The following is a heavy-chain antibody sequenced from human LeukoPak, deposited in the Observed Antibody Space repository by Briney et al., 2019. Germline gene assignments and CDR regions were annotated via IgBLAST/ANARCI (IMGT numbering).Heavy chain of an antibody. D-gene: IGHD5-18*01. CDR3: ANWIQLWTH. Sequence: GGSLRLSCAASGFTFSSYSMNWVRQAPGKGLEWVSYISSSSSTIYYADSVKGRFTISRDNSKNTLYLQMNSLRAEDTAVYYCANWIQLWTHWGQGTLVTVSS. CDR1: GFTFSSYS. CDR2: ISSSSSTI. V-gene: IGHV3-48*01. J-gene: IGHJ4*02.